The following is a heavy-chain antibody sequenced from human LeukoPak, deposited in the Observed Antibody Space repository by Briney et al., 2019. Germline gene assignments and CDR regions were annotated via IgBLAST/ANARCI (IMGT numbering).Heavy chain of an antibody. V-gene: IGHV4-59*08. D-gene: IGHD6-19*01. J-gene: IGHJ4*02. CDR3: ARNLGSGWYYDY. CDR1: GGSISSYY. CDR2: MYYSGST. Sequence: SETLSLTCTVSGGSISSYYWSWIRQPPGKGLEWIGYMYYSGSTNYNPSLRSRVTISVDTSKNQFSLKLSSVTAADTAVNYCARNLGSGWYYDYWGQGILVTVSS.